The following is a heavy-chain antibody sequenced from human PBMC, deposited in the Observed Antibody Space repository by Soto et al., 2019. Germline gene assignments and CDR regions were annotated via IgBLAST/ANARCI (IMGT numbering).Heavy chain of an antibody. CDR1: GGSISSKSYY. Sequence: QLQLLESGPGLVKPSETLSVTCTVSGGSISSKSYYWGWIRQPPGKGLEWIGSVHYSGSTYHNSSLKSRVTVSVDTSKNQFSLKLSSVTAADTAVYFCARLHSVTVWSLIPHFLYFDYWGQGALVTVSS. V-gene: IGHV4-39*01. J-gene: IGHJ4*02. CDR2: VHYSGST. D-gene: IGHD2-21*01. CDR3: ARLHSVTVWSLIPHFLYFDY.